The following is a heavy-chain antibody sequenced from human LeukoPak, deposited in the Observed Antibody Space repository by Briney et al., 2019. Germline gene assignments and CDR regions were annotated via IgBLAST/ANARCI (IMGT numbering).Heavy chain of an antibody. CDR3: ARGPPTAQYFQH. CDR2: MNPNSGNT. J-gene: IGHJ1*01. Sequence: ASVTVSCKASGYTFTSYDINWVRQAPGQGLEWMGWMNPNSGNTGYAQKFQGRVTITRNTSISTAYMELSSLRSEDTAVYYCARGPPTAQYFQHWGQGTLVTVSS. V-gene: IGHV1-8*03. CDR1: GYTFTSYD. D-gene: IGHD1-1*01.